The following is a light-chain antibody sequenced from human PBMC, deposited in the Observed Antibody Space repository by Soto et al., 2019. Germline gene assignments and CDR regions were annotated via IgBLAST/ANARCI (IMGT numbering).Light chain of an antibody. J-gene: IGKJ2*01. CDR2: GAS. CDR1: ETVRTN. V-gene: IGKV3-15*01. Sequence: IVMTQSPVTLSVSPGERVTLSCRASETVRTNLAWFQQKPGQTPRLLIFGASTMATGIPTRFTGSGSETELTLPIDSLQSEDPAVYYWQQYYYWPAYTFGQGTKLEI. CDR3: QQYYYWPAYT.